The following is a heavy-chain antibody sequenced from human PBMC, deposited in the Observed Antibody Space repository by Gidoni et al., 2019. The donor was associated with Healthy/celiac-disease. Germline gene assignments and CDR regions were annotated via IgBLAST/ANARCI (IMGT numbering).Heavy chain of an antibody. J-gene: IGHJ3*02. CDR1: GFTFSSYA. CDR2: ISGSGGST. CDR3: AKDQNSEEGGWYAFDI. V-gene: IGHV3-23*01. Sequence: EVQLLESGGGLVQPGGSLRLSCAASGFTFSSYAMSWVRQAPGKGLEWVSAISGSGGSTYYADSVKGRFTISRDNSKNTLYLQMNSLRAEDTAVYYCAKDQNSEEGGWYAFDIWGQGTMVTVSS. D-gene: IGHD6-13*01.